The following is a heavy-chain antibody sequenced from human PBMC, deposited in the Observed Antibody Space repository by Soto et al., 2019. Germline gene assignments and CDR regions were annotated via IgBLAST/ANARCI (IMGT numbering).Heavy chain of an antibody. V-gene: IGHV1-69*13. CDR1: GGTFSSYA. CDR3: ARSQGSSTSLEIYYYYYGMEV. D-gene: IGHD2-2*01. Sequence: GASVKVSCKASGGTFSSYAISWVRQAPGQGLEWMGGIIPISGTANYAQKFQGRVTITADESTSTAYMELSSLRSEDTAVYYCARSQGSSTSLEIYYYYYGMEVWGQGTTVTVSS. J-gene: IGHJ6*02. CDR2: IIPISGTA.